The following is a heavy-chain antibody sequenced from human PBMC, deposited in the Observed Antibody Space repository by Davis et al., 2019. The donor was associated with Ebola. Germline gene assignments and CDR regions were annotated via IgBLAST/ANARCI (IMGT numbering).Heavy chain of an antibody. J-gene: IGHJ6*02. CDR3: ARDPGKGIAPRGYYYGMDV. V-gene: IGHV3-30*04. CDR2: ISYDGSNK. D-gene: IGHD6-13*01. Sequence: PGGSLRLSCAASGFTFSSYAMHWARQAPGKGLEWVAVISYDGSNKYYADSVKGRFTISRDNSKNTLYLQMNSLRAEDTAVYYCARDPGKGIAPRGYYYGMDVWGQGTTVTVSS. CDR1: GFTFSSYA.